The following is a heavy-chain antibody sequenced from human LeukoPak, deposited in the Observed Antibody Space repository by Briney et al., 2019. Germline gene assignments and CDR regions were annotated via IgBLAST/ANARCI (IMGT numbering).Heavy chain of an antibody. J-gene: IGHJ3*02. CDR3: ARFKSQSGTDAFDI. D-gene: IGHD1-1*01. V-gene: IGHV3-53*01. Sequence: GGSLRLSCAVSGFTVSSNYMSWVRQAPGRGREWVSVIYSGGSIYYADSVKGRFTISRDNSKNTLYLQMNSLRAEDTAVYYCARFKSQSGTDAFDIWGQGTMVSVSS. CDR2: IYSGGSI. CDR1: GFTVSSNY.